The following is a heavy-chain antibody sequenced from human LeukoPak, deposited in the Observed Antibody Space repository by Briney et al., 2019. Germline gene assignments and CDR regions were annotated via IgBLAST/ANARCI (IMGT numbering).Heavy chain of an antibody. CDR3: AKGGSSGPPRDYFDY. V-gene: IGHV3-23*01. J-gene: IGHJ4*02. Sequence: GGSLRLSCAASGFTFSSYAMSWVRQAPGKGLEWVSAISGSGGSTYYADSVKGRFTISRDNCKNTLYLQMNSLRAEDTAVYYCAKGGSSGPPRDYFDYWGQGTLVTVSS. D-gene: IGHD6-19*01. CDR1: GFTFSSYA. CDR2: ISGSGGST.